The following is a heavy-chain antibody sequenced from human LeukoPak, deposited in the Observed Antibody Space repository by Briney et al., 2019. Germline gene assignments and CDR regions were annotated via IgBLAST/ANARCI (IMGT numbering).Heavy chain of an antibody. CDR3: ARVRYYDSSGYVDY. D-gene: IGHD3-22*01. CDR1: GGTFSSYA. V-gene: IGHV1-69*05. J-gene: IGHJ4*02. CDR2: IIPIFGTA. Sequence: SVKVSCKASGGTFSSYAISWVRQAPGHGLEWMGRIIPIFGTANYAQKFQGRVTITTDESTSTAYMELSSLRSEDTAVYYCARVRYYDSSGYVDYWGQGTLVTVSS.